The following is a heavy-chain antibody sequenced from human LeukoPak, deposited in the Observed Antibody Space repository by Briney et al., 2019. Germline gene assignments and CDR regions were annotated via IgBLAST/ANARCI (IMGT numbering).Heavy chain of an antibody. CDR3: TGLSDAFDI. V-gene: IGHV4-34*01. CDR2: INHSGST. Sequence: SETLSLTCAVYGGSFSGYYWSWIRQPPGKGLEGIGEINHSGSTNYNPSLKSRVTISVDTSKNQFSLKLSSVTATDTAVYYCTGLSDAFDIWGQGTMVTVSS. J-gene: IGHJ3*02. CDR1: GGSFSGYY. D-gene: IGHD1-1*01.